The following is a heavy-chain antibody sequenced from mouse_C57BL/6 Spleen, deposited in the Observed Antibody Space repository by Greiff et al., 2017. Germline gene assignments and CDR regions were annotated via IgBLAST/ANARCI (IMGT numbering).Heavy chain of an antibody. CDR2: IWSGGST. J-gene: IGHJ2*01. CDR3: AIGDYYGLDY. V-gene: IGHV2-2*01. Sequence: VKLMESGPGLVQPSQSLSITCTVSGFSLTSYGVHWVRQSPGKGLEWLGVIWSGGSTDYNAAFISRLSISKDNSKSQVFFKMNSLQADDTAIYYCAIGDYYGLDYWGQGTTLTVSS. D-gene: IGHD1-1*01. CDR1: GFSLTSYG.